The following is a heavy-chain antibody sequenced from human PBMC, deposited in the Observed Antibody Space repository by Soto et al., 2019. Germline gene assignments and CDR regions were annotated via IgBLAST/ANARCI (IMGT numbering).Heavy chain of an antibody. CDR2: ISGSGGST. CDR1: GGSISSGGYS. CDR3: AKHLKAPSRYCSGGSCYSDPSKPLYYYYGMDV. V-gene: IGHV3-23*01. J-gene: IGHJ6*02. D-gene: IGHD2-15*01. Sequence: ETLSLTCAVSGGSISSGGYSWSWVRQAPGKGLEWVSAISGSGGSTYYADSVKGRFTISRDNSKNTLYLQMNSLRAEDTAVYYCAKHLKAPSRYCSGGSCYSDPSKPLYYYYGMDVWGQGTTVTVSS.